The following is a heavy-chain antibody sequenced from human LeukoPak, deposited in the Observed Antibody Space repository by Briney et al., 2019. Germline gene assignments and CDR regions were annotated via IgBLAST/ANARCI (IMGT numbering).Heavy chain of an antibody. CDR3: ARDPTYYYGMDV. V-gene: IGHV3-48*03. CDR2: ISSSGTTI. CDR1: GFTFSSYE. Sequence: PGGSLRLSCAAFGFTFSSYEFNWVRQAPGKGLEWVSYISSSGTTIYYADSVKGRFTISRDSARNSLYPQMNSLRAEDTAVYHCARDPTYYYGMDVWGQGTTVTVSS. J-gene: IGHJ6*02.